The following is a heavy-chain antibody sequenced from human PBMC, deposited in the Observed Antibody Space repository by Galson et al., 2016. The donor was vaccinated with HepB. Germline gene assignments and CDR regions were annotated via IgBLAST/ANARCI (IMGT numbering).Heavy chain of an antibody. CDR3: AKAFGTGFWSGYDY. V-gene: IGHV3-23*01. CDR1: GFIFSTYG. D-gene: IGHD3-3*01. CDR2: ISRSGASR. J-gene: IGHJ4*02. Sequence: SLRLSCAASGFIFSTYGMTWVRQAPGKGLECVSAISRSGASRDYADSVRGRFTISRDNSNNMLYLQMNSLRADDTAVYYCAKAFGTGFWSGYDYWGQGTLVSVSS.